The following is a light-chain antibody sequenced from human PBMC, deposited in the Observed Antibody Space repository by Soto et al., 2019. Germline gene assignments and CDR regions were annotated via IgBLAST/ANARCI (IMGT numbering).Light chain of an antibody. CDR1: RGHTNYA. CDR3: LTWGAGIGV. V-gene: IGLV4-69*01. CDR2: LNSDGRH. J-gene: IGLJ3*02. Sequence: QLVLTQSPSASASLGASVKLTCTLSRGHTNYAIAWHQLQPEKGPRYLMKLNSDGRHSKGDGIPDRFSGSSSGAERYLTISSLRSEDEADYYCLTWGAGIGVFGGGTKLTVL.